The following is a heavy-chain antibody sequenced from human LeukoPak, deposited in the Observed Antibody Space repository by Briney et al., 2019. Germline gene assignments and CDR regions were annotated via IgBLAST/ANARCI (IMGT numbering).Heavy chain of an antibody. J-gene: IGHJ4*02. CDR1: GFTLSSYW. CDR3: ASRGVIVSDFDY. V-gene: IGHV3-7*01. CDR2: IKEDGSEK. D-gene: IGHD3-10*01. Sequence: GGSLRLSCAASGFTLSSYWMSWVRQAPGKGLEWVANIKEDGSEKYYVDSVKGRFTISRDNAKNSLYLQMNSLRAEDTAVYYCASRGVIVSDFDYWGQGTLVTVSS.